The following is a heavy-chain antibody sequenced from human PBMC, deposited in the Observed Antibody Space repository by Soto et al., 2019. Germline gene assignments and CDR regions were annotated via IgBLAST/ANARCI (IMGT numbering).Heavy chain of an antibody. CDR3: ARGHFGYCSGGSCYSKFDY. J-gene: IGHJ4*02. V-gene: IGHV1-69*06. D-gene: IGHD2-15*01. CDR2: IIPIFGTA. Sequence: SVKVSCKASGGTFSSYAISWVRQAPGQGXERMGGIIPIFGTANYAQKFQGRVTITADKSTSTAYMELSSLRSEDTAVYYCARGHFGYCSGGSCYSKFDYWGQGTLVTVSS. CDR1: GGTFSSYA.